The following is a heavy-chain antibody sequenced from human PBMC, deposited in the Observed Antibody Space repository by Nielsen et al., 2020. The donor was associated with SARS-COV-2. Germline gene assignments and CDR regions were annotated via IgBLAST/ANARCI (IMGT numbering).Heavy chain of an antibody. CDR3: ARGATVVTPGDYYYYGMDV. D-gene: IGHD4-23*01. CDR2: INPNSGGT. J-gene: IGHJ6*02. Sequence: WVRQAPGQGLEWMGRINPNSGGTNYAQKFQGRVTMTRDTSISTAYMELSRLRSDDTAVYYCARGATVVTPGDYYYYGMDVWGQGTTVTVSS. V-gene: IGHV1-2*06.